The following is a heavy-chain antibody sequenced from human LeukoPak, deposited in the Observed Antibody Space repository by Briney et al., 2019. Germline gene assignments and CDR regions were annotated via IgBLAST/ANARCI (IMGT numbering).Heavy chain of an antibody. CDR1: GFTFTNAW. V-gene: IGHV3-15*01. D-gene: IGHD6-13*01. Sequence: GQSLRLSCAVSGFTFTNAWTSWDWQAQWKGRGWDGRIKRKTDGGTPDYAAPVKDRLTITREDTTNTLYLQLNNPITADTTAYYYTSEGVTGIAVPLDYWGQGTLVTVSS. CDR2: IKRKTDGGTP. CDR3: TSEGVTGIAVPLDY. J-gene: IGHJ4*02.